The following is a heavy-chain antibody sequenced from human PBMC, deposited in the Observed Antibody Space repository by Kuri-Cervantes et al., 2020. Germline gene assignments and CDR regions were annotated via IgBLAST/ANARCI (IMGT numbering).Heavy chain of an antibody. D-gene: IGHD2-2*01. V-gene: IGHV4-38-2*02. CDR2: INHSGST. J-gene: IGHJ4*02. CDR3: ARAPHCSSTSCSGDYFDY. Sequence: SETLSLTCTVSGYSISSGYYWGWIRQPPGKGLEWIGEINHSGSTNYNPSLKSRVTISVDTSKNQFSLKLSSVTAADTAVYYCARAPHCSSTSCSGDYFDYWGQGTLVTVSS. CDR1: GYSISSGYY.